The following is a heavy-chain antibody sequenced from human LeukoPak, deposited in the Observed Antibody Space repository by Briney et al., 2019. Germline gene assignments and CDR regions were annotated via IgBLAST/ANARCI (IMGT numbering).Heavy chain of an antibody. CDR2: IYSGGST. CDR1: GFTFSSYA. Sequence: PGGSLRLSCAASGFTFSSYAMSWVRQAPGKGLEWVSVIYSGGSTYYADSVKGRFTISRDNSKNTLYLQMNSLRAEDMALYYCAKDMMKGGGGDAFDIWGQGTMVTVSS. V-gene: IGHV3-53*05. CDR3: AKDMMKGGGGDAFDI. D-gene: IGHD3-16*01. J-gene: IGHJ3*02.